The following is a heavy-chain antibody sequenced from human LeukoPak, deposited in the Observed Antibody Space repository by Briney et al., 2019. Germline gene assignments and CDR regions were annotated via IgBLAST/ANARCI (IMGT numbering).Heavy chain of an antibody. D-gene: IGHD1-26*01. Sequence: PGGSLRLSCAASGFTFSSYNMNWVRQAPGKGLEWVSSINTSDSYIYYADSVKGRFTISRDNAKNSLYLQMNSLRAEDTAVYYCAMTLVGTTTVDYWGQGTLVTVSS. CDR2: INTSDSYI. J-gene: IGHJ4*02. CDR3: AMTLVGTTTVDY. V-gene: IGHV3-21*01. CDR1: GFTFSSYN.